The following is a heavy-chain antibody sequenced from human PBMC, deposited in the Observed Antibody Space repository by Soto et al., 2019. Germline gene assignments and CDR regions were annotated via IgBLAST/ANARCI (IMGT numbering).Heavy chain of an antibody. CDR3: AHIVVAGLGYYFDY. V-gene: IGHV2-5*02. J-gene: IGHJ4*02. Sequence: QITLKESGPTLVKPTQTLTLTCTFSGFSLSSTRMAVGWIRQPPGKALEWLALIYWDDDKRYSPFLKSRLTINTDTSKNQVVLTMSNMDHVDTARYYCAHIVVAGLGYYFDYWGQGTLVTVSS. CDR2: IYWDDDK. CDR1: GFSLSSTRMA. D-gene: IGHD6-19*01.